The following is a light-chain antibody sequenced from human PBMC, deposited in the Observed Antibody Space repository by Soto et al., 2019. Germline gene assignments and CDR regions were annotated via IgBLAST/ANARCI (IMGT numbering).Light chain of an antibody. CDR2: EVS. J-gene: IGLJ3*02. CDR3: SSYTSGTTSGV. V-gene: IGLV2-14*01. CDR1: TSDIGGYNY. Sequence: QSALTQPASVSGSPGQSITISCTGTTSDIGGYNYVSWYQQHPGKAPKLMISEVSNRPSGIYYRFSGSKSGNTASLTISGLQAEDEADYYCSSYTSGTTSGVFGGGTKLTVL.